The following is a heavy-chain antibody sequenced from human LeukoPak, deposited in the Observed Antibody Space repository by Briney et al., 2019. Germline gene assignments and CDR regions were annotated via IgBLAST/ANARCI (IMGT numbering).Heavy chain of an antibody. D-gene: IGHD2-15*01. Sequence: GGSLRLFCAAYGFTFINAWMSWASQAPGKGREWVGHIKSKTDGETTDYTAPVQGRFTISRDDSNNTLYLQMNSLKTEDTAVYYCTANLVAADWDYWGQGTLVTVSS. V-gene: IGHV3-15*01. CDR2: IKSKTDGETT. CDR3: TANLVAADWDY. CDR1: GFTFINAW. J-gene: IGHJ4*02.